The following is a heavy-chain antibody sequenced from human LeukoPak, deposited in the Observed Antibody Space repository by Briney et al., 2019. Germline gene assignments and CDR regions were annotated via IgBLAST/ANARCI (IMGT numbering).Heavy chain of an antibody. V-gene: IGHV3-30-3*01. J-gene: IGHJ4*02. CDR2: ISYDGSNK. D-gene: IGHD2-21*01. CDR3: ARDILQGFDY. Sequence: RPGGSLRLSCAASGFTFSSYLMHWVRQAPGKGLEWVAVISYDGSNKYYADSVKGRFTISRGNSKNTLYLQMNSLRAEDMAVYYCARDILQGFDYWGQGTLVTVSS. CDR1: GFTFSSYL.